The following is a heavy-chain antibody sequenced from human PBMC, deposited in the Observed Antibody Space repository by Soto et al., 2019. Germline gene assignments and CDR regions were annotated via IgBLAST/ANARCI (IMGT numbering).Heavy chain of an antibody. CDR2: IIPIFGTA. CDR3: ARASCSGGSCYSDYYGMDV. J-gene: IGHJ6*02. CDR1: GGTFSSYA. D-gene: IGHD2-15*01. Sequence: SVKVSCKASGGTFSSYAISWVRQAPGQGLEWMGGIIPIFGTANYAQKFQGRVTITADESTSTAYMELSSLRSEDTAVYYCARASCSGGSCYSDYYGMDVWGQGTTVTVSS. V-gene: IGHV1-69*13.